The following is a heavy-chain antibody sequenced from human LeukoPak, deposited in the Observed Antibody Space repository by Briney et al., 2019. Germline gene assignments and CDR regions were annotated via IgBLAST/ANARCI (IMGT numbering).Heavy chain of an antibody. CDR1: GFTFSSYW. CDR3: ARDPIVGDARTGAFDI. V-gene: IGHV3-7*03. J-gene: IGHJ3*02. Sequence: PGGSLRLSCAASGFTFSSYWMSWVRQAPGKGLEWVANIKQDGSEKYYVDSVKGRFTISRDNSKNTLYLQMNSLRAEDTAVYYCARDPIVGDARTGAFDIWGQGTMVTVSS. CDR2: IKQDGSEK. D-gene: IGHD1-26*01.